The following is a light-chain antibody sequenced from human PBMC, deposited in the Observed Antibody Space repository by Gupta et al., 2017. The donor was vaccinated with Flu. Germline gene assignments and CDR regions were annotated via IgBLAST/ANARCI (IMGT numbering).Light chain of an antibody. V-gene: IGKV3-11*01. CDR1: QTVSKF. J-gene: IGKJ2*01. Sequence: EIVLTQSPATLSLSPGERATLSCRASQTVSKFLAWYQQKPGQIPRLLIFDASKRAPGIPARFSGSGSGTDXTLTISXREPEDFAVYYCQQRGTWPPYTFGXGTNLEIK. CDR3: QQRGTWPPYT. CDR2: DAS.